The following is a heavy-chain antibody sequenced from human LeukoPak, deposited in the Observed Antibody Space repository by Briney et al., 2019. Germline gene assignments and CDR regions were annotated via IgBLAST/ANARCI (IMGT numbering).Heavy chain of an antibody. CDR3: ARAADTNYYYYMGV. CDR2: IYTSGST. J-gene: IGHJ6*03. Sequence: PSETLSLTCTVSGGSISSYYWSWIRQPAGKGLEWIGRIYTSGSTNYNPSLKSRVTISVDKSKNQFSLKLSSVTAADTAVYYCARAADTNYYYYMGVWGKGTTVTVSS. D-gene: IGHD3-3*01. CDR1: GGSISSYY. V-gene: IGHV4-4*07.